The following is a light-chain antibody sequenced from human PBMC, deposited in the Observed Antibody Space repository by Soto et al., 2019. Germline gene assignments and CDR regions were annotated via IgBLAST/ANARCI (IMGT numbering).Light chain of an antibody. V-gene: IGKV1-5*01. CDR2: DAS. J-gene: IGKJ1*01. CDR3: QQYNSYWT. CDR1: QRISSW. Sequence: DIQMTQSPSTLSASVGDRVTITCRASQRISSWWAWYQQKPGKAPKLLIYDASCLESGVPSRFSGSGSGTEFTRNISSLQPDDFATYYCQQYNSYWTLGQGNKVEIK.